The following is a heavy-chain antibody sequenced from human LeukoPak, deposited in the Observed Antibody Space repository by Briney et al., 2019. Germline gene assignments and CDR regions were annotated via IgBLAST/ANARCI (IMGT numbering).Heavy chain of an antibody. CDR3: ARGLVHDTSGYYSDY. V-gene: IGHV3-74*01. CDR2: INSDDSRT. D-gene: IGHD3-22*01. J-gene: IGHJ4*02. Sequence: GGSLRLSCAASGFTFSAFWMHWVRHASGKGLVWVSRINSDDSRTTYADSVKGRFTISRDNAKNTLYLQMNSLRAEDTAVYYCARGLVHDTSGYYSDYWGQGTLVTVSS. CDR1: GFTFSAFW.